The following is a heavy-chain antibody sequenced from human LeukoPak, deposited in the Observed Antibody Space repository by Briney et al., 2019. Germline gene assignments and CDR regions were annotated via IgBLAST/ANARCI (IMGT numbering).Heavy chain of an antibody. D-gene: IGHD1-26*01. V-gene: IGHV1-2*06. CDR1: GYTFTDYN. CDR2: INPNSGGT. Sequence: ASVKVSCKALGYTFTDYNMHWVRQAPGQGLEWMGRINPNSGGTNYAQKFQGRVTVTRDTSTSTAYMELSRLRSDDTAVYYCARESGRYYFDYWGQGTLVTVSS. J-gene: IGHJ4*02. CDR3: ARESGRYYFDY.